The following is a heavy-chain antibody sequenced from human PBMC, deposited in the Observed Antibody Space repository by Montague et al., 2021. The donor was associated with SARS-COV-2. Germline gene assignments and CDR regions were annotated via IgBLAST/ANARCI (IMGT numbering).Heavy chain of an antibody. CDR2: VYHSGST. CDR3: ARDRGVQYQLQMPFYFDY. J-gene: IGHJ4*02. CDR1: GGSFSGYY. V-gene: IGHV4-34*01. Sequence: SETLSLTCAVYGGSFSGYYWSWIRQPPGKGLEWIGKVYHSGSTNYNPSLKSRVTISVDTSKNQFSLRLSSVTAADTAVYYCARDRGVQYQLQMPFYFDYWGQGTLVTVSS. D-gene: IGHD2-2*01.